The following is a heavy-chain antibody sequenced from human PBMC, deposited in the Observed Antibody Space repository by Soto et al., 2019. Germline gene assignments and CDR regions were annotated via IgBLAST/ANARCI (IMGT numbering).Heavy chain of an antibody. V-gene: IGHV3-21*01. J-gene: IGHJ4*02. Sequence: GGSLRLSCAASGFTFSSYSMNWVRQAPGKGLEWVSSISSSSSYIYYADSVKGRFTISRDNAKNSLYLQMNSLRAEDTAVYYYARDSSSPQLGFDYWGQGTLVTVSS. D-gene: IGHD6-6*01. CDR2: ISSSSSYI. CDR1: GFTFSSYS. CDR3: ARDSSSPQLGFDY.